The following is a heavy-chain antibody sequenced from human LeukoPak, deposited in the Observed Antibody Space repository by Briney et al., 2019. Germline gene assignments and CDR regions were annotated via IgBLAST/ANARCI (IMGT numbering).Heavy chain of an antibody. Sequence: ASVKVSCKASGYTFTGHYMHWVRQAPGQGLEWMGIINPSGGSTSYAQKFQGRVTMTRDMSTSTVYMELSSLRSEDTAVYYCASRGGDDAFDIWGQGTMVTVSS. CDR3: ASRGGDDAFDI. J-gene: IGHJ3*02. CDR2: INPSGGST. V-gene: IGHV1-46*01. D-gene: IGHD3-10*01. CDR1: GYTFTGHY.